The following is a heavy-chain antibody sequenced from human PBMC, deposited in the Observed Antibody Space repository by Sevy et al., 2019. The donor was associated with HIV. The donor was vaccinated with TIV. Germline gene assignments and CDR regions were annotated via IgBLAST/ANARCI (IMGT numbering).Heavy chain of an antibody. CDR3: ASVATDNNGWYHFDC. CDR1: GVSITNNY. J-gene: IGHJ4*02. CDR2: ISSGDRT. D-gene: IGHD6-19*01. V-gene: IGHV3-66*01. Sequence: GSLRLSCAASGVSITNNYMGWVRQASGKGLEWVSAISSGDRTYYADSVKGRFTISRDSSKNTLYLQMNSLRAEDTAAYYCASVATDNNGWYHFDCWGQGTLVTVSS.